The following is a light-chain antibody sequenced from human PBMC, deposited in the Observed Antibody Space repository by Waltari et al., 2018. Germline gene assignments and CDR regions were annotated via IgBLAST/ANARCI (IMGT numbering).Light chain of an antibody. Sequence: SSELTQDPAVSVALGQTVRITCQGASLRNYYASWYRQKPGQAPEVVIYSDNNRPSGFPDRFSGSSSGDTASLTITGAQAEDEADYYCHSRDSSSTHVGIFGTGTQVSIL. V-gene: IGLV3-19*01. CDR3: HSRDSSSTHVGI. CDR1: SLRNYY. CDR2: SDN. J-gene: IGLJ1*01.